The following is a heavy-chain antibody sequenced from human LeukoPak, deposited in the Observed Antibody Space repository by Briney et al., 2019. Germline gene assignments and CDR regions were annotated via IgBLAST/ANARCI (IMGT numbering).Heavy chain of an antibody. D-gene: IGHD2-15*01. V-gene: IGHV3-30*03. CDR1: GFTFSNYG. J-gene: IGHJ4*02. CDR2: ISYDGSYK. Sequence: TGGSLRLSCAASGFTFSNYGMHWVRQAPGKGLEWVAFISYDGSYKYYADSVKGRFTISRDNAKSSMWLQMNSLRDEDTAVYYCARDQTPFYWGQGSLVTVSS. CDR3: ARDQTPFY.